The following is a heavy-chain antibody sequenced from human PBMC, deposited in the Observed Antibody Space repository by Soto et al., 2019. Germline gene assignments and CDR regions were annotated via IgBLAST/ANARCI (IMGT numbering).Heavy chain of an antibody. V-gene: IGHV3-74*01. J-gene: IGHJ4*02. D-gene: IGHD2-21*02. CDR1: GFTFSHYW. CDR2: ISSDGSYA. Sequence: GGSLRLACAASGFTFSHYWMYWVRQAPGKGLVCVSRISSDGSYASYADSVKGRFTISRDSAKSTLYLQMNSLRAEDTGVYYCARAFESLVPTAYWGRGTLVTVSS. CDR3: ARAFESLVPTAY.